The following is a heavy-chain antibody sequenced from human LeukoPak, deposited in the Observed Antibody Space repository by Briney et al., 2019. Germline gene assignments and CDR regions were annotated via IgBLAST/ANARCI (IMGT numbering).Heavy chain of an antibody. J-gene: IGHJ4*02. Sequence: PGRSLRLSCAASGFTFSSYAMHWVRQAPGKGLEWVAVISYDGSNKYYADSVKGRFTISRDNSKNTLYPQMNSLRAEDTAVYYCAKSAGALSAAYYFDYWGQGTLVTVSS. CDR3: AKSAGALSAAYYFDY. CDR2: ISYDGSNK. CDR1: GFTFSSYA. V-gene: IGHV3-30*04. D-gene: IGHD1-26*01.